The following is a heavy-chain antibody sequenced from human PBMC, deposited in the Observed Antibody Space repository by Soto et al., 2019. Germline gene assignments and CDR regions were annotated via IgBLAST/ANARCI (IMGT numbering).Heavy chain of an antibody. J-gene: IGHJ4*02. Sequence: NPGGSQRLSCVTTGLTFRNAWTNWVRQAPGKGLEWVGRIKSKTDGGTTDYAAPVKGRFTISRDDSKNTLYLQMNSLKTEDTAVYYCLTACAENDYFDYWGQGT. CDR1: GLTFRNAW. V-gene: IGHV3-15*07. CDR2: IKSKTDGGTT. CDR3: LTACAENDYFDY.